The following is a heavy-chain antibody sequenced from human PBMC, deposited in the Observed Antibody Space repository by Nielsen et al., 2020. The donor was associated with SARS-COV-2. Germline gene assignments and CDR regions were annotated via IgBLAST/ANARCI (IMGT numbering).Heavy chain of an antibody. J-gene: IGHJ4*02. V-gene: IGHV3-11*04. D-gene: IGHD6-19*01. CDR3: ASSGWLDY. Sequence: GESLKISCAASGFTFSDHYMTWIRQTPGKGLEWISYITNTGAEYYADFVKGRFTISRDNAQSSLYLLMNNLRAEDTAVYYCASSGWLDYWGQGTRVTVSS. CDR1: GFTFSDHY. CDR2: ITNTGAE.